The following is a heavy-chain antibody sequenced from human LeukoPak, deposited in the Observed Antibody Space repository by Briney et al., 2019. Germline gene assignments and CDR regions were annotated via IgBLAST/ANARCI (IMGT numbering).Heavy chain of an antibody. J-gene: IGHJ6*03. Sequence: ASVKVSCKASGYTFTGYYMHWVQQAPGQGLEWMGRINPNSGGTNYAQKFQGRVTMTRDTSISTAYMELSRLRSDDTAVYYCARVLVNEVYCSGGSCPHYYYYMDVWGKGTTVTVSS. D-gene: IGHD2-15*01. CDR1: GYTFTGYY. V-gene: IGHV1-2*06. CDR2: INPNSGGT. CDR3: ARVLVNEVYCSGGSCPHYYYYMDV.